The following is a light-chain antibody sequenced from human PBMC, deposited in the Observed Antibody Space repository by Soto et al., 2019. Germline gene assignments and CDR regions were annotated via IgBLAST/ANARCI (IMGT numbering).Light chain of an antibody. V-gene: IGKV3-20*01. CDR2: GAS. Sequence: EIVLTQSPGTLSLSPGERATLSCKASQSVSSNFLAWYQRKPGQAPRLLIYGASYRATDIPCRFSGSGSGTDFTFTITRLEPEDFAVYFFQQYGTSPSTFGQGTKVEI. CDR3: QQYGTSPST. J-gene: IGKJ1*01. CDR1: QSVSSNF.